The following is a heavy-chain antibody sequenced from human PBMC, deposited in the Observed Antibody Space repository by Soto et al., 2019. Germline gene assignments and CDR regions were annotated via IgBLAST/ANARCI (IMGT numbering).Heavy chain of an antibody. CDR3: ARDMSSIVGASPYRVSFDY. CDR2: IIPIFGTA. D-gene: IGHD1-26*01. CDR1: GGTFRSYA. J-gene: IGHJ4*02. V-gene: IGHV1-69*13. Sequence: GASVKVSCQASGGTFRSYAISWVRPAPGQGLAWMGGIIPIFGTANYSPKFEDRLTITADETTSTAYKELMSLRSEDTAVYYCARDMSSIVGASPYRVSFDYWGQGTLVTVSS.